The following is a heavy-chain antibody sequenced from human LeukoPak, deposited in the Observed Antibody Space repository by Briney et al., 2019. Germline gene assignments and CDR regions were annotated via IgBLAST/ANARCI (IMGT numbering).Heavy chain of an antibody. J-gene: IGHJ4*02. CDR1: GGSISTYY. CDR3: ARRLAVTGRYYFDY. D-gene: IGHD4-11*01. CDR2: IYYSGIT. V-gene: IGHV4-59*01. Sequence: SETLSLTCTVSGGSISTYYWTWIRQPPGRGPEWIGYIYYSGITNYNPSLKSRVTMSVDTSRNQFSLRLNSVTAADTAVYYCARRLAVTGRYYFDYWGQGSLVTVSS.